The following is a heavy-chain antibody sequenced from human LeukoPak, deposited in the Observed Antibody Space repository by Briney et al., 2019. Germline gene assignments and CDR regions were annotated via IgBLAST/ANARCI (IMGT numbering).Heavy chain of an antibody. Sequence: SVTLSLTCTVSGYSISSGYYWGWIRQPPGKGLEWIGSIYHSGSTYYNPSLKSRVSISLDTSNNQISLNLRSVTATDTALYYCARVVLHYFDLLSVPHYMDVWGKGTTVTISS. D-gene: IGHD3-9*01. CDR2: IYHSGST. CDR1: GYSISSGYY. V-gene: IGHV4-38-2*02. CDR3: ARVVLHYFDLLSVPHYMDV. J-gene: IGHJ6*03.